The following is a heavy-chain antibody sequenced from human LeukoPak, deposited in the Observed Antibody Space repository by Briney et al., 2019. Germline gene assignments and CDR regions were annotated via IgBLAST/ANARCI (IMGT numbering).Heavy chain of an antibody. D-gene: IGHD3-22*01. CDR3: ATTFYYDSSGTFDY. CDR2: FDPEDGET. Sequence: RASVKVSCKVSGYTLTELSMHWVRQAPGKGLEWMGGFDPEDGETIYAQKFQGRVTMTEDTSTDTAYMELSSLRSEDTAVYYCATTFYYDSSGTFDYWGQGTLVTVSS. CDR1: GYTLTELS. V-gene: IGHV1-24*01. J-gene: IGHJ4*02.